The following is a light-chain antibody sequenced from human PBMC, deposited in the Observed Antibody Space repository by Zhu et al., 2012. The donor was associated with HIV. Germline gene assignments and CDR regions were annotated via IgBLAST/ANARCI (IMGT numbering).Light chain of an antibody. V-gene: IGKV3-20*01. CDR3: HQYNNWPLWT. CDR1: QSISSTF. CDR2: GAS. J-gene: IGKJ1*01. Sequence: EIVLTQSPGTLSLSPGDRATLSCRASQSISSTFLAWYQQKPGQAPRLLIYGASTRAIGIPDRFSGSASGTDFSLTITRLEPEDFAVYYCHQYNNWPLWTFGQGTKVEI.